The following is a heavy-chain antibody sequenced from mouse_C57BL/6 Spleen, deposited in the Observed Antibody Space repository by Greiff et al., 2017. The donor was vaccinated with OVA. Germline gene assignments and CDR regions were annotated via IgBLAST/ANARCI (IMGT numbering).Heavy chain of an antibody. CDR1: GYTFTEYT. J-gene: IGHJ1*03. Sequence: VKLMESGAELVKPGASVKLSCKASGYTFTEYTIHWVKQRSGQGLEWIGWFYPGSGSIKYNEKFKDKATLTADKSSSTVYMELSRLTSEDSAVYFCARHEGEELRREYFDVWGTGTTVTVSS. V-gene: IGHV1-62-2*01. D-gene: IGHD2-12*01. CDR3: ARHEGEELRREYFDV. CDR2: FYPGSGSI.